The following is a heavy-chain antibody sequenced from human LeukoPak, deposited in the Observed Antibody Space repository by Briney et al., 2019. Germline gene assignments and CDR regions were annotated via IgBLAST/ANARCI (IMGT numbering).Heavy chain of an antibody. D-gene: IGHD5-18*01. Sequence: SETLSLTCTVSDGSISSYYWSWIRQPPGKGLEWIGYIYTSGRTNYNPSLKSRVTISVDTSKNQFSLKLSSVTAADTAVYYCARGVSGYTYGSYYYYYMDVWGKGTTVTVSS. CDR1: DGSISSYY. CDR2: IYTSGRT. CDR3: ARGVSGYTYGSYYYYYMDV. V-gene: IGHV4-4*09. J-gene: IGHJ6*03.